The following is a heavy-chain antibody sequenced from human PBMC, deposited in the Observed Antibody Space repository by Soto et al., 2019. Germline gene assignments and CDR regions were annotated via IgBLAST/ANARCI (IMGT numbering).Heavy chain of an antibody. CDR1: GFTFGDYA. CDR2: IRSKAYGETT. D-gene: IGHD3-16*01. J-gene: IGHJ6*02. V-gene: IGHV3-49*03. Sequence: GGSLRLSCTGSGFTFGDYAMSWYRHPPRKGLEWEGVIRSKAYGETTDYAASVKGRFTILRDDSKSIAYPQINRLQSEDTGVYYCTRYSYTSSYSYYGMDVWGHGTTVTVSS. CDR3: TRYSYTSSYSYYGMDV.